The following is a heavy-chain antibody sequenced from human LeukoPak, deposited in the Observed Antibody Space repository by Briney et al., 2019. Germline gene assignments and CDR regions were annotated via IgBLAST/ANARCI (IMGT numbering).Heavy chain of an antibody. D-gene: IGHD3-3*01. CDR1: GFTFSSYW. V-gene: IGHV3-7*01. J-gene: IGHJ4*02. Sequence: GGSLRLSCAASGFTFSSYWMSWVRQAPGKGLEWVANIKQDGSEKYYVDSVKGRFTISRDNAKNSLYLQMNSLRAEDKAVYYCARDRNTDFWSGYYTNYFDYWGQGTLVTVSS. CDR3: ARDRNTDFWSGYYTNYFDY. CDR2: IKQDGSEK.